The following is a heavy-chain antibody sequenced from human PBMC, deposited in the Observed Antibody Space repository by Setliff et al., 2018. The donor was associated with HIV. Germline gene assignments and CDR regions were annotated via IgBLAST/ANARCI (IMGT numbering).Heavy chain of an antibody. CDR2: IYTSGST. CDR1: GGSISSGSYY. V-gene: IGHV4-61*09. CDR3: ARGLSSGWYGYWYFDL. J-gene: IGHJ2*01. Sequence: SETLSLTCTVSGGSISSGSYYWSWIRQPAGKGLEWIGHIYTSGSTNYNPSLKSRVTISVDTSKNQFSLKLSSVTAADTAVDYWARGLSSGWYGYWYFDLRGRGPLVTVSS. D-gene: IGHD6-19*01.